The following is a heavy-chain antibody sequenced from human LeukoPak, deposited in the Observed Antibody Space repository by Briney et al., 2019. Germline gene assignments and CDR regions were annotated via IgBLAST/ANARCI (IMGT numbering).Heavy chain of an antibody. Sequence: GGSLRLSCAASGFTLSGSAMHWVRQSSGKGLEWLGRIRSKPNNYATVYAASVEGRFTISRDDSKNTAYLQMNTLKTEDTAVYYCTRLLSGTLDYWGQGTLVTVSS. D-gene: IGHD1-26*01. J-gene: IGHJ4*02. CDR1: GFTLSGSA. V-gene: IGHV3-73*01. CDR2: IRSKPNNYAT. CDR3: TRLLSGTLDY.